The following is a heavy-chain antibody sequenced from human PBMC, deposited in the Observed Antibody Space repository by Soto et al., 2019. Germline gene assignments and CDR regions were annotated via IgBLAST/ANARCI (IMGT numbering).Heavy chain of an antibody. J-gene: IGHJ4*02. D-gene: IGHD1-26*01. V-gene: IGHV1-69*01. Sequence: QVQLVQSGAEVKKPGSSVKVSCKASGGTFSSYSINWVRQAPGQGLEWMGEIIPIFGTANYAQKFQGRVTITADESTSTASMELSSLRSKDTDVYYCARDGGRHSGGIDYWGQGTLVTVSS. CDR1: GGTFSSYS. CDR3: ARDGGRHSGGIDY. CDR2: IIPIFGTA.